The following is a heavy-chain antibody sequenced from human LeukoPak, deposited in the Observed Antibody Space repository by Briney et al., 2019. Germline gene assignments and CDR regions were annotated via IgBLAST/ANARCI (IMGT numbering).Heavy chain of an antibody. Sequence: GGSLRLSCAASGFTVSSNYMSWVRQAPGKGLEWVSVIYSGGSTYDADSVKGRFTISRDNSKNTLYLQMNSLRAEDTAVYYCSSTSCPMCGMDVWGQGTTVTVSS. V-gene: IGHV3-66*02. D-gene: IGHD2-2*01. CDR3: SSTSCPMCGMDV. J-gene: IGHJ6*02. CDR2: IYSGGST. CDR1: GFTVSSNY.